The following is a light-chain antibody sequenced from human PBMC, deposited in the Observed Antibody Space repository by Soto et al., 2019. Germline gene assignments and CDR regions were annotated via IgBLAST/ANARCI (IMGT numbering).Light chain of an antibody. V-gene: IGKV1-27*01. CDR3: QKYNSAPRT. Sequence: DIQMTQSPSSLSASVGDRVTITCRASQDINNYLAWYQVQPGKGPKLLIYAASTLQSGVPSRFNGSGSGTDFTLTISSLQPEDVATYFCQKYNSAPRTFGQGTRVEI. CDR2: AAS. CDR1: QDINNY. J-gene: IGKJ1*01.